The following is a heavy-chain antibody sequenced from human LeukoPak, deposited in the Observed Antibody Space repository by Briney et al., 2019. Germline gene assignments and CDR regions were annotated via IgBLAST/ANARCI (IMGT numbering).Heavy chain of an antibody. CDR1: GFTFSSYA. V-gene: IGHV3-23*01. D-gene: IGHD4-17*01. J-gene: IGHJ4*02. Sequence: GGSLRLSCAASGFTFSSYAMSWVRQAPGKGLEWVSVISGSGNSPYYADSVKGRFTISRDNSKNTLYLQMYSLRAEDTAIYYCAKDLLRKEYYFDYWGQGTPVTVSS. CDR3: AKDLLRKEYYFDY. CDR2: ISGSGNSP.